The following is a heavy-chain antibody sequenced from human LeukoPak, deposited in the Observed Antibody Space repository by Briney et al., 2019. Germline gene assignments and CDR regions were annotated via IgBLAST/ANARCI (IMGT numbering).Heavy chain of an antibody. Sequence: SETLSLTCTVSGGSISSFYWGWIGQPPGKGVEWFGYIYYSGSTNYNPSLKSRVTISVDTSKNQFSLKLSSVTAADTAVYYCARDRRITGTTYWYFDLWGRGTLVTVPS. CDR2: IYYSGST. J-gene: IGHJ2*01. D-gene: IGHD1-7*01. CDR1: GGSISSFY. CDR3: ARDRRITGTTYWYFDL. V-gene: IGHV4-59*01.